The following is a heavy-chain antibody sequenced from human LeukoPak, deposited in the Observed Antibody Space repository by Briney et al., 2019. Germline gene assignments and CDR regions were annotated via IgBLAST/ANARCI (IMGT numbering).Heavy chain of an antibody. CDR2: IYYSGST. D-gene: IGHD3-22*01. Sequence: SETLSLTCTVSGASISSGDYYWSWIRPPPGKGQEWIGYIYYSGSTYYNPSLKSRVTISVDTSKNQFSLKLNSVTATDTAVYYCARLQGGRSGYYPFNQWGQGTLVTVSS. V-gene: IGHV4-30-4*01. CDR3: ARLQGGRSGYYPFNQ. J-gene: IGHJ4*02. CDR1: GASISSGDYY.